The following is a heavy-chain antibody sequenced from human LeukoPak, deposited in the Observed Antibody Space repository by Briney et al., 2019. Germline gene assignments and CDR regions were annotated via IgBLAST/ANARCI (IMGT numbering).Heavy chain of an antibody. Sequence: SETLSLTCAVYGGSFSGYYWSWIRQPPGKGLEWIGEINHSGSTNYNPSLKSRVTIFVDTSKNQFSLKLSSVTAADTAVYYCARLHYGGNYGYYYYYMDVWGKGTTVTISS. CDR2: INHSGST. D-gene: IGHD4-23*01. J-gene: IGHJ6*03. V-gene: IGHV4-34*01. CDR1: GGSFSGYY. CDR3: ARLHYGGNYGYYYYYMDV.